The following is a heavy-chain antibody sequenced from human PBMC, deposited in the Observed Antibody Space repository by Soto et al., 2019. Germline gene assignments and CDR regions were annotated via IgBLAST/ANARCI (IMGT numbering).Heavy chain of an antibody. CDR2: TYYRSKWYN. Sequence: SQTLSLTCAMSGDSVSSNSATWNWIRQSPSRGLEWLGRTYYRSKWYNDYAVSVKSRITITPDTSKNQFSLQLNSVTPEDTAVYYCARAAAVAGIGFDYWGQGTLVTVSS. D-gene: IGHD6-19*01. J-gene: IGHJ4*02. V-gene: IGHV6-1*01. CDR3: ARAAAVAGIGFDY. CDR1: GDSVSSNSAT.